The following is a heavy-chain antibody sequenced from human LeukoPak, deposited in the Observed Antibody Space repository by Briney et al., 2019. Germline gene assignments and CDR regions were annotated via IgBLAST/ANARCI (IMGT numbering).Heavy chain of an antibody. D-gene: IGHD6-6*01. J-gene: IGHJ5*02. CDR1: GFNFSNAW. CDR3: TTDIAARPPDWFDP. V-gene: IGHV3-15*01. Sequence: GGSLRLSCPASGFNFSNAWMSWVRQAPGKGLKWVSRIKSKTDGGTTDYAAPVKGRFTISRDDSKNTLYLQMNSLKTEDTAVYYCTTDIAARPPDWFDPWGQGTLVTVSS. CDR2: IKSKTDGGTT.